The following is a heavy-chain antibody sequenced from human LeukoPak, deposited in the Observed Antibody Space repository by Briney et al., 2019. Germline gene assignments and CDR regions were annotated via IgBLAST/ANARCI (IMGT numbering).Heavy chain of an antibody. CDR1: GYTFTSYY. J-gene: IGHJ4*02. D-gene: IGHD6-19*01. Sequence: ASLKVSCKASGYTFTSYYMHWVRHASGQLLEWNGIINPSGGSTSYAQKFQGRVTMTRDTSTSTVYMELSSLRSEDTAVYYCARGYSSGWPTRYYFDYWGQGTLVTVSS. CDR3: ARGYSSGWPTRYYFDY. V-gene: IGHV1-46*01. CDR2: INPSGGST.